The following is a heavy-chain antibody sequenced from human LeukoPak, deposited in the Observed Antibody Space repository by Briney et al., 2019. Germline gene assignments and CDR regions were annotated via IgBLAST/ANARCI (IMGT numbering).Heavy chain of an antibody. V-gene: IGHV3-74*01. D-gene: IGHD3-22*01. CDR1: GFTLSSYR. Sequence: PGWSLRLSCAASGFTLSSYRMHWVRQATGKGLVWVSRIKSDGRTNYADSVKGRFTISRDNAKNTVSLQMNSLRAEDTGVYYCARAPSEIGGYYPEYFRHWGQGTLVIVSS. J-gene: IGHJ1*01. CDR3: ARAPSEIGGYYPEYFRH. CDR2: IKSDGRT.